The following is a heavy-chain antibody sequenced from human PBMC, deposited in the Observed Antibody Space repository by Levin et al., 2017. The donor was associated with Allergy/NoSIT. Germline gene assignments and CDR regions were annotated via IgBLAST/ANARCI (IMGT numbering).Heavy chain of an antibody. CDR2: ISGSGGST. J-gene: IGHJ3*02. CDR3: AKELVRAGAFDI. Sequence: AGGSLRLSCAASGFTFSSYAMSWVRQAPGKGLEWVSAISGSGGSTYYADSVQGRFTISRDNSKNTLYLQMNSLRAEDTAVYYCAKELVRAGAFDIWGQGTMVTVSS. V-gene: IGHV3-23*01. CDR1: GFTFSSYA. D-gene: IGHD3-10*01.